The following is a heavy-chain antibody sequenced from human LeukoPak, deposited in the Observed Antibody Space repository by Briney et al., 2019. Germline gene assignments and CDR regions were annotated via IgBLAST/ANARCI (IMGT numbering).Heavy chain of an antibody. CDR3: AKNMARGVSGAFDI. D-gene: IGHD3-10*01. J-gene: IGHJ3*02. V-gene: IGHV3-21*04. Sequence: GGSLRLSCAASGFTFSSYAMNWVRQAPGKGLEWVSSISSSSGYIFYADSVKGRFTISRDNSKNTLYLQMNSLRAEDTAVYYCAKNMARGVSGAFDIWGQGTMVTVSS. CDR2: ISSSSGYI. CDR1: GFTFSSYA.